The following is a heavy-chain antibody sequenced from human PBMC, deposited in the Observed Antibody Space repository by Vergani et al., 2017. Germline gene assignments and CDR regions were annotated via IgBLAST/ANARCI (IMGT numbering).Heavy chain of an antibody. CDR2: IKSKTDGGTT. CDR3: TTEGSSSFLGDFDY. Sequence: VQLVQSGAEVKKPGASVKVSCKASGYTFTSYDINWVRQATGQGLEWIGRIKSKTDGGTTHYAAPVKGRFTISRDDSKNTLYLQMSSLKTEDTALYFCTTEGSSSFLGDFDYWGQGTLVTVSS. J-gene: IGHJ4*02. D-gene: IGHD6-6*01. V-gene: IGHV3-15*01. CDR1: GYTFTSYD.